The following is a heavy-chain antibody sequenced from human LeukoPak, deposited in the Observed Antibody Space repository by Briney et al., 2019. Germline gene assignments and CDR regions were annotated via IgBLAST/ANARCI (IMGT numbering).Heavy chain of an antibody. CDR3: ASRPRITMIVVVP. V-gene: IGHV3-23*01. J-gene: IGHJ4*02. CDR2: ISGSGGST. D-gene: IGHD3-22*01. CDR1: GFTFSSYG. Sequence: GGPLRLSCAASGFTFSSYGMSWVRQAPGKGLEWVSAISGSGGSTYYADSVKGRFTISRDNSKNTLYLQMNSLRAEDTAVYYCASRPRITMIVVVPWGQGTLVTVSS.